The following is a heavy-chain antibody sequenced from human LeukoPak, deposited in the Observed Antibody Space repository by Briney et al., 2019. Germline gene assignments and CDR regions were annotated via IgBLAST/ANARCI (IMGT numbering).Heavy chain of an antibody. CDR2: MNPNSGNT. Sequence: GASVKVSCKASGGTFSSYAISWVRQATGQGLEWMGWMNPNSGNTGYAQKFQGRVTMTRNTSISTAYMELSSLRSEDTAVYYCARVSEATIFGVAIGETDYWGQGTLVTVSS. V-gene: IGHV1-8*02. J-gene: IGHJ4*02. D-gene: IGHD3-3*01. CDR3: ARVSEATIFGVAIGETDY. CDR1: GGTFSSYA.